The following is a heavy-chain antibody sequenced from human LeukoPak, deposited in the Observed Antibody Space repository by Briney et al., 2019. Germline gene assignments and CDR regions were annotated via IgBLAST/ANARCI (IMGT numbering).Heavy chain of an antibody. D-gene: IGHD3-10*01. J-gene: IGHJ4*02. CDR2: IYYSGST. V-gene: IGHV4-61*01. CDR3: ASTGYYYGSGTTALFDY. CDR1: GGSVSSGSYY. Sequence: SETLSLTCTVSGGSVSSGSYYWSWIRQPPGVGLDWTGYIYYSGSTNYNPSLKSRVTISVDTSKNQFSLKLSSVTAADTAVYYCASTGYYYGSGTTALFDYWGQGTLVTVSS.